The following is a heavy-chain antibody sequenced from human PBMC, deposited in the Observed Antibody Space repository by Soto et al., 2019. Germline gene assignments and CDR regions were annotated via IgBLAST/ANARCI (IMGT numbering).Heavy chain of an antibody. CDR2: IYYSGST. D-gene: IGHD3-3*01. CDR3: ARGYYDFWSGYHPYGMDV. J-gene: IGHJ6*02. V-gene: IGHV4-59*01. Sequence: PSETLSLTCTVSGGSISSYYWSWIRQPPGKGLEWIGYIYYSGSTNYNPSLKSRVTISVDTSKNQFSLKLSSVTATDTAVYYCARGYYDFWSGYHPYGMDVWGQGTTVTVSS. CDR1: GGSISSYY.